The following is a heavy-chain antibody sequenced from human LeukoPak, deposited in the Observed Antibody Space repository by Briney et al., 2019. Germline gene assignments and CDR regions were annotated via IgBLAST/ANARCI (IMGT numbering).Heavy chain of an antibody. CDR2: IYYSGST. D-gene: IGHD3-10*01. CDR1: GGSISSGGYC. V-gene: IGHV4-61*08. Sequence: NTSETLSLTCTVSGGSISSGGYCWSWIRQPPGKGLEWIGYIYYSGSTNYNPSLKSRVTISVDTSKNQFSLKLSSVTAADTAVYYCASTMVRGVDHSPTFDYWGQGTLVTVSS. CDR3: ASTMVRGVDHSPTFDY. J-gene: IGHJ4*02.